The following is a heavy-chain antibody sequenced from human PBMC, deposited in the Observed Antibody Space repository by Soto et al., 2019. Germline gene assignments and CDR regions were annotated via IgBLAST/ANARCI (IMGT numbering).Heavy chain of an antibody. CDR1: SASLSSEHR. V-gene: IGHV4-4*02. CDR2: IHHSGST. Sequence: QLPLQESVPGLVKPSQTLSLTCAASSASLSSEHRWSWVRQPPGKGLAWIGEIHHSGSTNKNPSLKSRVTMAVGTSTNLCSLNLTSGTAADTAVYYCARSLGWYAIDQWGQGTLVIVSS. D-gene: IGHD6-19*01. J-gene: IGHJ4*02. CDR3: ARSLGWYAIDQ.